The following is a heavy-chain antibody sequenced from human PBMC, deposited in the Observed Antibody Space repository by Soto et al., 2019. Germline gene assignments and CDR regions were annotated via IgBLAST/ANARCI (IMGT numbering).Heavy chain of an antibody. Sequence: GGSLRLSCAASGFTFSSYAMSWVRQAPGKGLEWVSAISGSGDSTFYADSVKGRFTISRDNSKNTLSLQMNSLRAEDTALYFCAKEGYCSSTSCYDRYAEFDYWGQGTLVTVSS. D-gene: IGHD2-2*01. V-gene: IGHV3-23*01. CDR2: ISGSGDST. CDR1: GFTFSSYA. J-gene: IGHJ4*02. CDR3: AKEGYCSSTSCYDRYAEFDY.